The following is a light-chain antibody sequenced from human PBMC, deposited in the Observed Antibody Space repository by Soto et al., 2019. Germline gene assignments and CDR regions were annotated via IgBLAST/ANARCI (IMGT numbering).Light chain of an antibody. CDR3: QSYDSSLSGSYV. J-gene: IGLJ1*01. CDR1: SSNIGAGYD. Sequence: QSVLTQPPSVSGAPGQRVIISCTGSSSNIGAGYDVHWYLQLPGTAPRLLIYDNNNRPSRVPARFSVSKSDTSASLAITGLQPEDEADYYCQSYDSSLSGSYVFGTGTKVTVL. CDR2: DNN. V-gene: IGLV1-40*01.